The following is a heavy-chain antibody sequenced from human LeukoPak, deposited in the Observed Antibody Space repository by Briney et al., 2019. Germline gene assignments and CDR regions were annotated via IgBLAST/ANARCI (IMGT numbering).Heavy chain of an antibody. CDR3: ARFGDYGSGSYYRLKGMDV. CDR1: GGSISSYY. CDR2: IYYSGST. Sequence: PSETLSLTCTVSGGSISSYYWSWIRQPPGKGLEWIGYIYYSGSTNYNPSLKSRVTISVDTSKNQFSLKLSSVTAADTAVYYCARFGDYGSGSYYRLKGMDVWGQGTTVTVSS. V-gene: IGHV4-59*08. J-gene: IGHJ6*02. D-gene: IGHD3-10*01.